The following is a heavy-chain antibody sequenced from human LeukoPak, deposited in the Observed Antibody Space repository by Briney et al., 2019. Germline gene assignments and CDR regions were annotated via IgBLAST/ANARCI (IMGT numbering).Heavy chain of an antibody. CDR3: ARATMITFGGVTYYYYYMDV. D-gene: IGHD3-16*01. V-gene: IGHV4-34*01. CDR2: INHSGST. CDR1: GGSFSGYY. J-gene: IGHJ6*03. Sequence: SETLSLTCAVYGGSFSGYYWSWIRQPPGKGLEWIGEINHSGSTNYNPSLKSRVTISVDTSKNQFSLKLSSVTAADTAVYYCARATMITFGGVTYYYYYMDVWGEGTTVTVSS.